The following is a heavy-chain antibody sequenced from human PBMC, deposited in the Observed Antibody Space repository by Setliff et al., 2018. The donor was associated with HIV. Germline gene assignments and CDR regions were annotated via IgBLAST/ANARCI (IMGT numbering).Heavy chain of an antibody. D-gene: IGHD3-10*01. Sequence: LTCTVSGGSISSSSYYWGWIRQPPGKGLEWIGSLYYSGTTYYNPSLKSRLTISVDTSKNQFSLKLSSVTAADTAVYYCATGPYGSGSYTKFDYWGQGTLVTVSS. V-gene: IGHV4-39*01. CDR2: LYYSGTT. CDR3: ATGPYGSGSYTKFDY. J-gene: IGHJ4*02. CDR1: GGSISSSSYY.